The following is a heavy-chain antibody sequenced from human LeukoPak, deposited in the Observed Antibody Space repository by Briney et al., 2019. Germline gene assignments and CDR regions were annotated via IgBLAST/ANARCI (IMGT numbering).Heavy chain of an antibody. J-gene: IGHJ4*02. CDR3: ARRGRIAVAGTKFDY. CDR1: GGSISSSSYY. Sequence: SETLSLTCTVSGGSISSSSYYWGWLRQPPGRGREGFESIYYSGSTYNNPSLKTRVTISVEPSKHPFSLKLSSLTAADTAVYYCARRGRIAVAGTKFDYWGQGTLVTVSS. CDR2: IYYSGST. D-gene: IGHD6-19*01. V-gene: IGHV4-39*07.